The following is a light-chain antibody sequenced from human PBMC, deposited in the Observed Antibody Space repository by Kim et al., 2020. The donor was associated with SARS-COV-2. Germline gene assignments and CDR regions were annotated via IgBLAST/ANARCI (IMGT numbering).Light chain of an antibody. J-gene: IGLJ2*01. CDR2: DVT. Sequence: QSALSQSASVSGSPGQSITISCTGSSSDIGGYNYVSWYQQHPDKAPKLMIYDVTKRPSGVSDRFSGSKSGNTASLTISGLQAEDEADYYCSSYTTSNTLVFGGGTKLTVL. V-gene: IGLV2-14*01. CDR3: SSYTTSNTLV. CDR1: SSDIGGYNY.